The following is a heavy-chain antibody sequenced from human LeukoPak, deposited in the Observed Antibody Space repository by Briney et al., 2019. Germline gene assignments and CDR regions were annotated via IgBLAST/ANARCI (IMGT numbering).Heavy chain of an antibody. CDR3: ARVQLVDYYYYSYMDV. CDR2: INWNGGST. V-gene: IGHV3-20*04. J-gene: IGHJ6*03. CDR1: GFIFDDYG. D-gene: IGHD6-6*01. Sequence: GGSLRLSCAAFGFIFDDYGMSWVRQAPGKGLEWVSGINWNGGSTGYADSVRGRFTISRDNAKNSLYLQMNSLRAEDTALYYCARVQLVDYYYYSYMDVWGKGTTVTVSS.